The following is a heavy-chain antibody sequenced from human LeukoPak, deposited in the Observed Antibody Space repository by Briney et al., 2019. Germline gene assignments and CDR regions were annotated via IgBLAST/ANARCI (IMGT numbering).Heavy chain of an antibody. CDR2: IYYSGTT. D-gene: IGHD5-12*01. Sequence: SETLSLTCTVSGGSITSSTYYWGWIRQPPGRGLEWIGSIYYSGTTYYNPSLKSRVTISVDTSKNQFSLKVSSVTAADTAVYYCVRQNLLVATSNPTFDYWGQGTLVTVSS. CDR1: GGSITSSTYY. J-gene: IGHJ4*02. V-gene: IGHV4-39*01. CDR3: VRQNLLVATSNPTFDY.